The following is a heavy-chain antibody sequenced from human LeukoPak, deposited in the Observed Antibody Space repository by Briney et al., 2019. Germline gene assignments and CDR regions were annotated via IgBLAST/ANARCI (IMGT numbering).Heavy chain of an antibody. CDR1: GFTFSSYG. Sequence: PGRSLRLSCAASGFTFSSYGRHWVRQAPGKGLEWVADIWYDGSNKYYADSVKGRFTISRDNSKNTLYLQMNSLRAEDTAVYYCAKVGPGIAPGGTHFGAFDIWGQGTMVTVSS. CDR3: AKVGPGIAPGGTHFGAFDI. D-gene: IGHD6-13*01. J-gene: IGHJ3*02. V-gene: IGHV3-33*06. CDR2: IWYDGSNK.